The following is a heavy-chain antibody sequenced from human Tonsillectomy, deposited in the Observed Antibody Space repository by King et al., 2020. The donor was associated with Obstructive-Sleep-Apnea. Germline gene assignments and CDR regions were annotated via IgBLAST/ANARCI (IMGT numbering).Heavy chain of an antibody. CDR2: TTSDGNST. CDR3: VKDGTLSWYGWVDP. V-gene: IGHV3-64D*06. Sequence: VQLVESGGGLVQPGGSLRLSCSASEFTFSIFAMHWVRQAPGKGLEYVSGTTSDGNSTCYAASGKGRFTISRDNSKNTLYLQMSSLRGDDTAVYYCVKDGTLSWYGWVDPWGQGNLVTVSS. J-gene: IGHJ5*02. CDR1: EFTFSIFA. D-gene: IGHD6-13*01.